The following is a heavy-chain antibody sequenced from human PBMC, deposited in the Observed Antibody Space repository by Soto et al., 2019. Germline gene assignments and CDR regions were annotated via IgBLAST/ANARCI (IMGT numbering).Heavy chain of an antibody. Sequence: QVQLQESGPGLVKPSETLSLTCTVSGGSISSYYWSWIRQPPGKGLEWIGYIYYSGSTNYNPSLTSRFTISVDTSKNQFTLKLGSVTAADTAVYYCARVRVVAATWDYYYYDGMDVWGQGTTVTVSS. J-gene: IGHJ6*02. D-gene: IGHD2-15*01. CDR3: ARVRVVAATWDYYYYDGMDV. V-gene: IGHV4-59*01. CDR2: IYYSGST. CDR1: GGSISSYY.